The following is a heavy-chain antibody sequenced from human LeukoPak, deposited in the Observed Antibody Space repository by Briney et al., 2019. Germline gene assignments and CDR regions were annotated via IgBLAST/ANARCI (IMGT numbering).Heavy chain of an antibody. Sequence: SGGSLRLSCAASGFTFSSYSIHWVRQAPGKGLDWVAIILFDGSNKDYADSVKGRFTISRDNSKNTAYLQMNSLRVEDTAVYYCARENDYRANRFDYWGQGTLVTVSS. CDR3: ARENDYRANRFDY. V-gene: IGHV3-30-3*01. J-gene: IGHJ4*02. CDR2: ILFDGSNK. D-gene: IGHD4-23*01. CDR1: GFTFSSYS.